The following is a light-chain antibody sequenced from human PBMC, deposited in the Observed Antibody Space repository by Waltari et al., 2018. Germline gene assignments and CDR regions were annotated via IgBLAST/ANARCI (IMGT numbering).Light chain of an antibody. CDR2: GNN. CDR1: SSNLGSGYD. CDR3: QSYDNSLSGAWV. V-gene: IGLV1-40*01. J-gene: IGLJ3*02. Sequence: QSVLTHPPSLSGAPGQRVTISCTGSSSNLGSGYDVHWYQQLPGTAPKLLIYGNNNRPSGVPDRFSGSRSGTSASLAITGLQAEDEADYYCQSYDNSLSGAWVFGGGTKLTVL.